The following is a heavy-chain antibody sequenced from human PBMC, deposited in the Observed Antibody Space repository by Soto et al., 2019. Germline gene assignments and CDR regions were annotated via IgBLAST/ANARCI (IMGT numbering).Heavy chain of an antibody. Sequence: QVQLVESGGGVVQPGRSLKLSCAASGFMFNAYGMHWVRQAPGKGLEWLAVISFDGTNKYYAESVKGRFTISRDNSQNTLYLEMLSLRPEDTAVFYCAKAGTIAGTGTTPRAFDVWGQGTVVTVSS. CDR1: GFMFNAYG. V-gene: IGHV3-30*18. CDR2: ISFDGTNK. CDR3: AKAGTIAGTGTTPRAFDV. D-gene: IGHD1-1*01. J-gene: IGHJ3*01.